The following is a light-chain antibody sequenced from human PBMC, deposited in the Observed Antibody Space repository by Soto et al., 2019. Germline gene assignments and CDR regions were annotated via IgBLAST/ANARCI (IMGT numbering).Light chain of an antibody. J-gene: IGKJ1*01. V-gene: IGKV1-5*01. CDR1: ESIRTW. Sequence: DIQMTQSPSTLSASIGDRVTITCRASESIRTWLAWYQHKPGKAPKFLIYDASSFESGVPSRFSGSGSGTEFTLTISSLQPDDFATYYCQQYNNYPRTFGQGTKVDIK. CDR3: QQYNNYPRT. CDR2: DAS.